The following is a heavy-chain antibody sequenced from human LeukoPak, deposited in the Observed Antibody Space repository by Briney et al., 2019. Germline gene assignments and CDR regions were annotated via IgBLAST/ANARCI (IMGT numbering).Heavy chain of an antibody. CDR2: MNPNSGNT. Sequence: ASVKVSCKASGYTFTSYDINWVRHATGQGVEWMGWMNPNSGNTGYAQKFQGRVTMTRNTSISTAYMELSSLRSEDTAVYYCARYHSSGYYPHPFDYWGQGTLVTVSS. J-gene: IGHJ4*02. D-gene: IGHD3-22*01. V-gene: IGHV1-8*01. CDR3: ARYHSSGYYPHPFDY. CDR1: GYTFTSYD.